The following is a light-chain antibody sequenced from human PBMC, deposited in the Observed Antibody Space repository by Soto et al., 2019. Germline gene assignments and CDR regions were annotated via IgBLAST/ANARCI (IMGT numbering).Light chain of an antibody. CDR3: QQRSNWPST. J-gene: IGKJ5*01. CDR1: QSVSSY. Sequence: EIVLTQSASTLSWSPGERATLSWGASQSVSSYLAWYQQKPGQAPRLLIYDASNRATGIPARFSGSGSGTDFNLTISSLEPEDFAVYYCQQRSNWPSTFGQGTRLEIK. V-gene: IGKV3-11*01. CDR2: DAS.